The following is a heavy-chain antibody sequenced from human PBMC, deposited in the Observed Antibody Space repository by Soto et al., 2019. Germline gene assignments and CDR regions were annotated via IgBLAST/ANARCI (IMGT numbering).Heavy chain of an antibody. V-gene: IGHV1-69*02. D-gene: IGHD6-19*01. J-gene: IGHJ5*02. Sequence: QVQLVQSGAAVKKPGSSVKVSCKASGGTFSSYTISWVRQAPGQGLEWMGRIIPILGIANYAQKFQGRVTITADKSTSTAYMELSSLRSEDTAVYYGASSQWLVSNNWFDPWGQGTLVTVAS. CDR1: GGTFSSYT. CDR2: IIPILGIA. CDR3: ASSQWLVSNNWFDP.